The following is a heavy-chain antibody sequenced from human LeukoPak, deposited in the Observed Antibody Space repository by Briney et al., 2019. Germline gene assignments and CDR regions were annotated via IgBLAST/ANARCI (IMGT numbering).Heavy chain of an antibody. Sequence: GASVKVSCKASGYTFTSYAISWVRQAPGQGLEWMGGIIPIFGTANYAQKFQGRVTITADESTSTAYMELSSLRSEDTAVYYCARDYTERRGYYGSGSYYYFDYWGQGTLVTVSS. CDR1: GYTFTSYA. V-gene: IGHV1-69*13. D-gene: IGHD3-10*01. J-gene: IGHJ4*02. CDR2: IIPIFGTA. CDR3: ARDYTERRGYYGSGSYYYFDY.